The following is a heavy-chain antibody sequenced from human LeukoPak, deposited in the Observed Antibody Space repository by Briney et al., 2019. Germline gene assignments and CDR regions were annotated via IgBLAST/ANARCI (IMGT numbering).Heavy chain of an antibody. V-gene: IGHV1-8*01. J-gene: IGHJ5*02. CDR2: MNPNSGNT. CDR3: ARGHTAMVPFDP. CDR1: GYTFTSHD. Sequence: ASVKVSCKASGYTFTSHDINWVRQATGQGLEWMGWMNPNSGNTGYAQKFQGRVTMTRNTSISTAYMELSSLRSEDTAVYYCARGHTAMVPFDPWGQGTLVTASS. D-gene: IGHD5-18*01.